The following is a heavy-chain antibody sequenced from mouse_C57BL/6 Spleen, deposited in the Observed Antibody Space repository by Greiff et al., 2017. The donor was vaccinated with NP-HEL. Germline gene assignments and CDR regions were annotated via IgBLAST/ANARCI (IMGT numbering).Heavy chain of an antibody. J-gene: IGHJ4*01. D-gene: IGHD3-2*02. CDR3: ARDSSGYAMDY. CDR2: ISDGGSYT. V-gene: IGHV5-4*01. Sequence: EVKLVESGGGLVKPGGSLKLSCAASGFTFSSYAMSWVRQTPEKRLEWVATISDGGSYTYYPDNVKGRFTISRDNAKNNLYLQMSHLKSEDTAMYDCARDSSGYAMDYWGQGTSVTVSS. CDR1: GFTFSSYA.